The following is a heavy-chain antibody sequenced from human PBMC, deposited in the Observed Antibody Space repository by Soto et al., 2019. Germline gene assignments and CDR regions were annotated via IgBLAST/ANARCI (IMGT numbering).Heavy chain of an antibody. J-gene: IGHJ5*02. CDR1: GFTFSSYW. Sequence: EVQLEESGGGLVQPGGSLRLSCAASGFTFSSYWMSWVRQAPGRGLEGVANINEDGSRKYYVDSVKGRFTISRDNAKNSLSLQMNSLRADDTAVYYCARGSGSSSSWRQGTLVTVSS. CDR3: ARGSGSSSS. D-gene: IGHD6-6*01. CDR2: INEDGSRK. V-gene: IGHV3-7*05.